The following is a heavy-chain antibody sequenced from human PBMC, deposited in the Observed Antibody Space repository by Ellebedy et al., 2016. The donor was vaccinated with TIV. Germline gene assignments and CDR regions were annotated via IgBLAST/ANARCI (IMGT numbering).Heavy chain of an antibody. D-gene: IGHD3-10*01. CDR2: ISSDSSDL. J-gene: IGHJ5*02. V-gene: IGHV3-21*01. Sequence: GESLKISCAASGFSFSNYNMNWVRQAPGKAPAWVSSISSDSSDLSYADSGKGRFTISRDNAKNLLYLQMNTLGVEDTAVYYCAAGSREYWFDPWGQGTLVTVSS. CDR1: GFSFSNYN. CDR3: AAGSREYWFDP.